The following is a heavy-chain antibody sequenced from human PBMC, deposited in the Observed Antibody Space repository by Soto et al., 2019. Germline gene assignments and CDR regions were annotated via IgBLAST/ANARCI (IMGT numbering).Heavy chain of an antibody. CDR3: ARVKGRVSYELDY. D-gene: IGHD1-26*01. V-gene: IGHV3-72*01. CDR1: GFTFSDHY. CDR2: TRNKANSYTT. J-gene: IGHJ4*02. Sequence: EVQLVESGGGLVQPGGSLRLSCAASGFTFSDHYMNWVRQAPGKGLEWVGRTRNKANSYTTEYAASVKGRFTISRDDSTNSLYLQMNSLKIEDTAVYYCARVKGRVSYELDYWGQGTLVTVSS.